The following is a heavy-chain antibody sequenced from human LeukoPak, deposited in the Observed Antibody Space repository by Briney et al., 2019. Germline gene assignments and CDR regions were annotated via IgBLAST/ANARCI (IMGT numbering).Heavy chain of an antibody. CDR3: ASLYSSGWYHTLDY. D-gene: IGHD6-19*01. CDR2: INPNSGGT. V-gene: IGHV1-2*02. J-gene: IGHJ4*02. CDR1: GYTFTGYY. Sequence: ASVTVSCKASGYTFTGYYMHWVRQAPGQGLEWMGWINPNSGGTNDAQKFQGRVTMTRDTSISTAYMELSRLRSDDTAVYYCASLYSSGWYHTLDYWGQGTLVAVSS.